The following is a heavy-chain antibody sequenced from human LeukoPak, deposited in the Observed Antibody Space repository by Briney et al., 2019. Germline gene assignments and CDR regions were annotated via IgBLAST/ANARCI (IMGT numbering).Heavy chain of an antibody. V-gene: IGHV3-23*01. Sequence: GSLRLSCEASGFTFRRYAMPGVRQAPGKGLEWVSSLSGSGGGTWYAGSVKGRFNISRDNSKNTLYLQLTSLGAEATDVYYCGKDRPSYSRSRCYYLGAFDIWGHGTLVTVSS. CDR2: LSGSGGGT. CDR1: GFTFRRYA. CDR3: GKDRPSYSRSRCYYLGAFDI. J-gene: IGHJ3*02. D-gene: IGHD3-10*01.